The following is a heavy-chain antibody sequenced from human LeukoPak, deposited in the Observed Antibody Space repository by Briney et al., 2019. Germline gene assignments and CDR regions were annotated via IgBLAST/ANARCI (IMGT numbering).Heavy chain of an antibody. CDR2: IYWDDDK. J-gene: IGHJ4*02. CDR1: GFSVSTSGVG. Sequence: SGPTMVKPTHTLTLTCSCSGFSVSTSGVGVGWIRQPPGQALEWLALIYWDDDKRYSPSLKSRITITQDTSRNEVVLTMPHMDPVDTATYYCAHRRGSYFDYWGQGTLVTVSS. V-gene: IGHV2-5*02. D-gene: IGHD3-16*01. CDR3: AHRRGSYFDY.